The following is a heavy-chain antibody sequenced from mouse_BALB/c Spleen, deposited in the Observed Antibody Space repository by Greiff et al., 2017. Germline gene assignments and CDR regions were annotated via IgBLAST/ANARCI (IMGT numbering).Heavy chain of an antibody. D-gene: IGHD2-3*01. V-gene: IGHV1S81*02. J-gene: IGHJ4*01. CDR2: INPSNGRT. CDR1: GYTFTSYW. CDR3: ARCYGGYYDAMDY. Sequence: QVQLQQPGAELVKPGASVKLSCKASGYTFTSYWMHWVKKRPGQGLEWIGEINPSNGRTNYNEKFKSKATLTVDKSSSTAYMQLSSLTSEDSAVYYCARCYGGYYDAMDYWGQGTSVTVSS.